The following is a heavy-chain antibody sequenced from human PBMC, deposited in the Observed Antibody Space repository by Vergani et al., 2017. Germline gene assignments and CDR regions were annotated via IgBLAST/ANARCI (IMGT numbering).Heavy chain of an antibody. D-gene: IGHD2/OR15-2a*01. J-gene: IGHJ4*01. Sequence: SCSASGFRVTTYYMSLVRQAPGKGLGWVSVIKSNVRTSYAESVRGRFTISRDTSRNAVYLQMNILRVEDTGVYYCTRSEFSGTTCYGHYFDLWGNGILVTVSS. CDR1: GFRVTTYY. CDR3: TRSEFSGTTCYGHYFDL. CDR2: IKSNVRT. V-gene: IGHV3-66*02.